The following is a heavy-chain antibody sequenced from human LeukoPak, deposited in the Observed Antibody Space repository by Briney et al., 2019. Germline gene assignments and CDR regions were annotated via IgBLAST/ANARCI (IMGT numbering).Heavy chain of an antibody. CDR1: GGSISSGSYY. J-gene: IGHJ4*02. CDR3: ARVQPMFISRPHFDS. Sequence: NTSETLSLTCTVSGGSISSGSYYWSWIRQPAGKGLEWIGRIYTSGSTNYNPSLKSRVTISVDTSKNQFSLKLSSVTAADTAVYYCARVQPMFISRPHFDSWGQGTLVTVSS. CDR2: IYTSGST. V-gene: IGHV4-61*02. D-gene: IGHD6-13*01.